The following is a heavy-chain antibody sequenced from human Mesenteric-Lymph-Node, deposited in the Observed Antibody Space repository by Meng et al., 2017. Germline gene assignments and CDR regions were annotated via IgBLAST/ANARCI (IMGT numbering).Heavy chain of an antibody. CDR3: ARDPNYDSSGYYLNDY. J-gene: IGHJ4*02. Sequence: SETLSFTCTVSGGSISSSSYYWGWIRQPPGKGLEWIGSIYYSGSTYYNPSLKSRVTISVDTYKNQFSLKLSSVTAADTAVYYCARDPNYDSSGYYLNDYWGQGTLVTGSS. CDR2: IYYSGST. D-gene: IGHD3-22*01. V-gene: IGHV4-39*07. CDR1: GGSISSSSYY.